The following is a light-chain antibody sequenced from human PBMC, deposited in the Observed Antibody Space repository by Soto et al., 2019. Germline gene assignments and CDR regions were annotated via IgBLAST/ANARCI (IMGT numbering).Light chain of an antibody. Sequence: EIVLTQSPGTLSLSPGEGATLSCRASQSVGGTFLAWYQQKGGQAPRLLIHGASNRATGIPDRFSGGGSGTDFTLTISRLEPEDFAVYYCHQYGGSPRTFGQGTKVDIK. CDR3: HQYGGSPRT. J-gene: IGKJ1*01. V-gene: IGKV3-20*01. CDR2: GAS. CDR1: QSVGGTF.